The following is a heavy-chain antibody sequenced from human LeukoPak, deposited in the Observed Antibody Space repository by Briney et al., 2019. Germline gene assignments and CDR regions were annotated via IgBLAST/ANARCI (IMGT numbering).Heavy chain of an antibody. CDR3: ARGGYCSNVVCYTSRSLDY. Sequence: PGGSLRLSCVASGITSSDYYMNWIRQAPGKGLEWVSYISGSGSTKYYADSVKGRFTISRDNAKNSLYLQMNSLRAEDTAVYYCARGGYCSNVVCYTSRSLDYWGQGTLVTVSS. J-gene: IGHJ4*02. CDR2: ISGSGSTK. V-gene: IGHV3-11*01. CDR1: GITSSDYY. D-gene: IGHD2-8*01.